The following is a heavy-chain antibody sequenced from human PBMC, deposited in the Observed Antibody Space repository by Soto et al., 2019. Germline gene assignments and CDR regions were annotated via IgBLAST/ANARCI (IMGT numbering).Heavy chain of an antibody. CDR2: INAGNGNT. J-gene: IGHJ4*02. V-gene: IGHV1-3*05. D-gene: IGHD6-19*01. CDR1: GYTFTGYA. CDR3: ARAVAVAADFDY. Sequence: QVQLVQSGAEEKKPGASVKVSCNASGYTFTGYAMHWVRQAPGQRLEWMGWINAGNGNTKYSQKFQGRVTITRDTSASTAYMELSSLRSEDTAVYYCARAVAVAADFDYWGQGTLVTVSS.